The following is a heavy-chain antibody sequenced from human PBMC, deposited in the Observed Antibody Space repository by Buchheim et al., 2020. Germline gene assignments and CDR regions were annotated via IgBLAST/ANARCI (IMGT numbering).Heavy chain of an antibody. V-gene: IGHV3-48*01. Sequence: EVQLVESGGGLVQPGGSLRLSCAASGFTFSSYSXNWVRQDPGKGLEWVSYISSSSSTIYYADSVKGRFTXSKDNAKNSLYLKMNSLRAEDTAVYYCASFDSSPEPYNWFDPWGQGTL. CDR3: ASFDSSPEPYNWFDP. CDR1: GFTFSSYS. D-gene: IGHD3-22*01. J-gene: IGHJ5*02. CDR2: ISSSSSTI.